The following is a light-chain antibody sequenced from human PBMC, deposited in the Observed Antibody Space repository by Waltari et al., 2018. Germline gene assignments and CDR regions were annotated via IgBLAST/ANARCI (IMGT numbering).Light chain of an antibody. V-gene: IGKV1-39*01. Sequence: DIQITQSPSSLSASVGDRVTITCRASQSINRYLHWYQQKPGKAPKLLIYAAASLQTGVPSRFSVSGSGTDFTLTIRSLQPEDFATYYCQQSYGTPPTFGQGTKVDIK. CDR1: QSINRY. CDR3: QQSYGTPPT. J-gene: IGKJ1*01. CDR2: AAA.